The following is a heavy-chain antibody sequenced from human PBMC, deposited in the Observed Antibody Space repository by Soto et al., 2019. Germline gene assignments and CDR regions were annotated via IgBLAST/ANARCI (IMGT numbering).Heavy chain of an antibody. CDR3: ARDPGSEWPPSYGMDV. CDR2: ISSSSSTI. Sequence: QPGGSLRLSCAASGFTFSSYSMNWVRQAPGKGLEWVSYISSSSSTIYYADSVKGRFTISRDNAKNSLYLQMNSLRDEDTAVYYCARDPGSEWPPSYGMDVWGQGTTVTVSS. D-gene: IGHD3-3*01. J-gene: IGHJ6*02. CDR1: GFTFSSYS. V-gene: IGHV3-48*02.